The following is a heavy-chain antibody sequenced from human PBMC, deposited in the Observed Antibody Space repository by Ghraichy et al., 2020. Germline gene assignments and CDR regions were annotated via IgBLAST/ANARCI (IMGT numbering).Heavy chain of an antibody. Sequence: GSLRLSCAASGFSFSSSSMHWVRQAPGEGLEWVAFISYDGSKKYYADSVKGRLTISRDNSKNTLFLHMNSLKAEDTAVYHCARDASRGNWAYWGQGTLVIVSS. CDR1: GFSFSSSS. CDR3: ARDASRGNWAY. CDR2: ISYDGSKK. D-gene: IGHD3-16*01. V-gene: IGHV3-30-3*01. J-gene: IGHJ4*02.